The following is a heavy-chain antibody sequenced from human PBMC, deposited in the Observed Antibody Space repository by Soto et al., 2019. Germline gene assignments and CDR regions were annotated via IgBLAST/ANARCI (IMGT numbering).Heavy chain of an antibody. D-gene: IGHD6-13*01. CDR1: GFTFDDYA. CDR3: AKDSTISAAGWFYP. V-gene: IGHV3-9*01. CDR2: ISWNSGNI. Sequence: DVQLVESGGGLVQPGRSLRLSCAASGFTFDDYAMHWVRQAPGKGLEWVSGISWNSGNIAYADSVKGRFTISRDNTKNSLYLQMNSLKTEDTALYYCAKDSTISAAGWFYPWGQGTPVTVSS. J-gene: IGHJ5*02.